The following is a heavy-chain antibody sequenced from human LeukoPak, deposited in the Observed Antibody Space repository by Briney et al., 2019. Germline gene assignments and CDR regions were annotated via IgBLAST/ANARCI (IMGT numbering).Heavy chain of an antibody. Sequence: SETLSLTCTVSGGSISSGDYYWSWIRQPPGKGLEWIGYIYYSGSTNYNPSLKSRVTISVDTSKKQVSLNLSSVTAADTAVYYCARVAARYVGMDVWGQGTTVTVSS. J-gene: IGHJ6*02. CDR3: ARVAARYVGMDV. CDR2: IYYSGST. V-gene: IGHV4-61*08. CDR1: GGSISSGDYY. D-gene: IGHD6-6*01.